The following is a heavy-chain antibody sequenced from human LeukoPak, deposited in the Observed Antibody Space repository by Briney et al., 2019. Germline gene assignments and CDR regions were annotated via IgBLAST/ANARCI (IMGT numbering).Heavy chain of an antibody. J-gene: IGHJ3*02. Sequence: PSETLSLTCTVSGGSISSYYWSWIRQPAGKGLEWIGRIYTSGSTNYNPSFKSRVTMSVDTSKNQFSLKLSSVTAADTAVYFCARGPYSYDSSGAFDIWGQGTMVTVSS. CDR1: GGSISSYY. V-gene: IGHV4-4*07. CDR3: ARGPYSYDSSGAFDI. D-gene: IGHD3-22*01. CDR2: IYTSGST.